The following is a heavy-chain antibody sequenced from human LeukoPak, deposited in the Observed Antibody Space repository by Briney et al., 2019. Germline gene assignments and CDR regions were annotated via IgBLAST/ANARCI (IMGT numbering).Heavy chain of an antibody. D-gene: IGHD6-13*01. V-gene: IGHV1-18*01. CDR3: AISVVGIAAAGIFDY. Sequence: ASVKVSCKASGYTFTSYGISWVRQAPGQGLEWMGRISAYNGNTNYAQKLQGRVTMTTDTSTSTAYKELRSLRSDDTAVYNCAISVVGIAAAGIFDYWGQGTLVTVSS. J-gene: IGHJ4*02. CDR2: ISAYNGNT. CDR1: GYTFTSYG.